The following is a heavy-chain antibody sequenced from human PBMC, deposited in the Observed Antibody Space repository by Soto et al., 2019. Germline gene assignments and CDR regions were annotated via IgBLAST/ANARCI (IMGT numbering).Heavy chain of an antibody. V-gene: IGHV3-23*01. CDR1: RLTFSNYA. J-gene: IGHJ5*02. CDR3: AKDQSIAVAGTHNWFDP. Sequence: GGSLRLSCVISRLTFSNYALNWVRQAPGKGLEWASSISGSGDTAYYADSVKGRFTISRDNSKNTLYLQMNSLRAEDTAVYYCAKDQSIAVAGTHNWFDPWGQGTLVTVSS. CDR2: ISGSGDTA. D-gene: IGHD6-19*01.